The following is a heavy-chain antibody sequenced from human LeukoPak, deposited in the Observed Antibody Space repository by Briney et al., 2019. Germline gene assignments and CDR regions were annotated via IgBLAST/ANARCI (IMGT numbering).Heavy chain of an antibody. CDR2: IYHSGST. CDR3: ARHFGRAVVMIGAAGGFSY. CDR1: GGSISSGSYY. J-gene: IGHJ4*02. V-gene: IGHV4-61*02. D-gene: IGHD3-22*01. Sequence: SQTLSLTCTVSGGSISSGSYYWSWIRQPPGKGLEWIGSIYHSGSTYYNPSLKSRVTISVDTSKNQFSLKLSSVTAADMAVYYCARHFGRAVVMIGAAGGFSYGGQGTLVTVTS.